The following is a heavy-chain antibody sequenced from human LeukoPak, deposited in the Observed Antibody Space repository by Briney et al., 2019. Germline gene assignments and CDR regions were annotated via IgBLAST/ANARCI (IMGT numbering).Heavy chain of an antibody. CDR2: IRYDGINK. V-gene: IGHV3-30*02. CDR1: GFTFSSYS. CDR3: ASITMVRGAIDY. D-gene: IGHD3-10*01. Sequence: GGSLRLSCAASGFTFSSYSMNWVRQAPGKGLEWVAFIRYDGINKYYADSVKGRFTISRDSFKNTLYLQMNSLRPEDTAVYYCASITMVRGAIDYWGQGTLVTVSS. J-gene: IGHJ4*02.